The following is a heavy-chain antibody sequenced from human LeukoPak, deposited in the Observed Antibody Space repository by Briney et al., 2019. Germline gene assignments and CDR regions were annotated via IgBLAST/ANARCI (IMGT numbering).Heavy chain of an antibody. Sequence: PSETLSLTCAVYGGSFSGYYWSWIRQPPGKGLEWIGEINHSGSTNYNPSLKSRVTISVDTSKNQFSLKLSSVTAADTAVYYCARHFYDYVWGSYRNGWDYFDYWGQGTLVTVSS. J-gene: IGHJ4*02. CDR1: GGSFSGYY. CDR3: ARHFYDYVWGSYRNGWDYFDY. V-gene: IGHV4-34*01. D-gene: IGHD3-16*02. CDR2: INHSGST.